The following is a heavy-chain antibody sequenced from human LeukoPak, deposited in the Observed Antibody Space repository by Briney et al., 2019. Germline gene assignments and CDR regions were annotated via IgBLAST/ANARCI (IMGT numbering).Heavy chain of an antibody. D-gene: IGHD2-2*01. Sequence: PGGSLRLSCAASGFTFSSYAMSWVRQAPGKGLEWVSAISGSGGSTYYADPVKGRFTISRDNSKNTLYLQMNSLRAEDTAVYYCAKAGYCSSTSCSTASMDVWGKGTTVTVSS. CDR1: GFTFSSYA. CDR3: AKAGYCSSTSCSTASMDV. V-gene: IGHV3-23*01. J-gene: IGHJ6*03. CDR2: ISGSGGST.